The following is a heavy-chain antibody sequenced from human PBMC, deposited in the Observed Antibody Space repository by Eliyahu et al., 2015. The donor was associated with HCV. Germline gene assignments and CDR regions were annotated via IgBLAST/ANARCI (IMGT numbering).Heavy chain of an antibody. J-gene: IGHJ4*02. CDR3: AKFIAAAGIGY. CDR2: ISGSGGST. Sequence: EVQLLESGGXLVQPGGSXXLSCAASGFTFSSYAMSWVRQXPGKGLEWVSAISGSGGSTYYADSVKGRFTISRDNSKNTLYLQMNSLRAEDTAVYYCAKFIAAAGIGYWGQGTLVTVSS. D-gene: IGHD6-13*01. V-gene: IGHV3-23*01. CDR1: GFTFSSYA.